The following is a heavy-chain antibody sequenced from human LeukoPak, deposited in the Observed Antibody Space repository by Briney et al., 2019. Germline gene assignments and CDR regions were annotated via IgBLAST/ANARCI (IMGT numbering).Heavy chain of an antibody. CDR1: GFTFNRYA. CDR3: ARSIAVARFDY. V-gene: IGHV3-23*01. CDR2: ISGSGGDT. Sequence: GGSLRLSCAASGFTFNRYAMSWVRQAPGKGLEWVSAISGSGGDTYYADSVKGRFTISRDNSKNTLYLQMNSLRVEDAAVYYCARSIAVARFDYWGQGTLVTVSS. D-gene: IGHD6-19*01. J-gene: IGHJ4*02.